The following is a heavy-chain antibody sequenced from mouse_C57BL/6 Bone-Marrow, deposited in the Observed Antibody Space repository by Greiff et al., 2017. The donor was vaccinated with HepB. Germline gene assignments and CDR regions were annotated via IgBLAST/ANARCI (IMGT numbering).Heavy chain of an antibody. CDR3: ASPYYAWFAY. J-gene: IGHJ3*01. CDR1: GYSITSGYY. CDR2: ISYDGSN. D-gene: IGHD1-1*01. V-gene: IGHV3-6*01. Sequence: EVKLQESGPGLVKPSQSLSLTCSVTGYSITSGYYWNWIRQFPGNKLEWMGYISYDGSNNYNPSLKNRIPITRDTSKNQFFLKLNSVTTEDTATYYCASPYYAWFAYWGQGTLVTVSA.